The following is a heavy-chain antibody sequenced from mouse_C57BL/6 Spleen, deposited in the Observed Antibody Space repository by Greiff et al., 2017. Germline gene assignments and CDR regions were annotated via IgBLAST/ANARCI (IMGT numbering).Heavy chain of an antibody. V-gene: IGHV1-26*01. CDR3: ARRGWLLSFDY. D-gene: IGHD2-3*01. CDR1: GYTFTDYY. Sequence: EVQLQQSGPELVKPGASVKISCKASGYTFTDYYMNWVKQSHGKSLEWIGDINPNNGGTSYNQKFKGKATLTVDKSSSTASMELRSLTSEDSAVYYCARRGWLLSFDYWGQGTTLTVSS. CDR2: INPNNGGT. J-gene: IGHJ2*01.